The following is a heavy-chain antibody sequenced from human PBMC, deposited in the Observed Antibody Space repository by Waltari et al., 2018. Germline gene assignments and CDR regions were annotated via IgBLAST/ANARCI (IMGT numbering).Heavy chain of an antibody. Sequence: QVLLVQSGAEVKKPGASVKVSCKASGHIFTNYYLHWVRQAPGQGPEWMGWVNPDTGNANYAHNFRGRVTMTWDTSINTAFMDLSGLKSDDTAVYYCARDRTTMAARPGDYWGQGTLVTVSS. D-gene: IGHD6-6*01. CDR3: ARDRTTMAARPGDY. CDR2: VNPDTGNA. CDR1: GHIFTNYY. J-gene: IGHJ4*02. V-gene: IGHV1-2*02.